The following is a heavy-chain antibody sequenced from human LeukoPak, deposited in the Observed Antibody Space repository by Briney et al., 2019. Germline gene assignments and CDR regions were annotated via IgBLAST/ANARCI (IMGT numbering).Heavy chain of an antibody. CDR1: GYTFTSYY. CDR2: INPSGGST. CDR3: ARAKWGILTGQKYYYGMDV. J-gene: IGHJ6*02. V-gene: IGHV1-46*01. D-gene: IGHD3-9*01. Sequence: ASVKVSCKASGYTFTSYYMHWVRQAPGQGLEWMGIINPSGGSTSYAQKFQGRVTMTRDMSTSTVYMELSSLRSEDTAVYYCARAKWGILTGQKYYYGMDVWGQGTTVTVSS.